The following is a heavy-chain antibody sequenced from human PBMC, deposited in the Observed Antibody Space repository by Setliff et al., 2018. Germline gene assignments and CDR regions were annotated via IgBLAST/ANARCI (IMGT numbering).Heavy chain of an antibody. V-gene: IGHV1-18*01. J-gene: IGHJ4*02. CDR3: ARSYYHDSSGYQGSDS. CDR1: GYTFINYG. Sequence: ASVKVSCKTSGYTFINYGLSWMRQAPGQGLEWMGWISGYNGNTDYAQNLQGRVTMTIDTSTSTVYMELRSLTSDDTAVYYCARSYYHDSSGYQGSDSWGQGTLVTVSS. CDR2: ISGYNGNT. D-gene: IGHD3-22*01.